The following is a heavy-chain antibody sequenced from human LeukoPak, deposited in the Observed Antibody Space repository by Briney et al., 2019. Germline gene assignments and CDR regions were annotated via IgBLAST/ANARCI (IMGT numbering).Heavy chain of an antibody. CDR1: GFTFDDYG. CDR2: IKQDGSEK. V-gene: IGHV3-7*01. D-gene: IGHD3-10*01. J-gene: IGHJ4*02. CDR3: ARHGSGSYLLTFDY. Sequence: PGGSLRLSCAASGFTFDDYGMSWVRQAPGKGLEWVANIKQDGSEKYYVDSVKGRFTISRDNAKNSLYLQMNSLRAEDTAVYYCARHGSGSYLLTFDYWGQGTLVTVSS.